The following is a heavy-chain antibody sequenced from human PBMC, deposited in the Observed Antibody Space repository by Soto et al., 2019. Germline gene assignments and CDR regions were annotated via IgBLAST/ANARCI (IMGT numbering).Heavy chain of an antibody. V-gene: IGHV1-2*04. CDR3: ARVNVGYYYCGMDV. J-gene: IGHJ6*02. CDR1: GYTFTGYY. CDR2: INPNSGGT. D-gene: IGHD1-26*01. Sequence: GASVKVSCKASGYTFTGYYMHWVRQAPGQGLEWMGWINPNSGGTNYAQKFQGWVTMTRDTSISTAYMELSRLRSDDTAVYYCARVNVGYYYCGMDVWGQGTTVTVSS.